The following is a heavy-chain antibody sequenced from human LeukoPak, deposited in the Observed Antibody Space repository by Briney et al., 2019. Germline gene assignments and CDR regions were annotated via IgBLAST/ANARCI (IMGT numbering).Heavy chain of an antibody. V-gene: IGHV4-59*12. CDR1: GGSISSYH. CDR3: ARDHSGSYPTPDY. Sequence: PSETLSLTCTVSGGSISSYHWSWIRQPPGKGLEWIGYIYHSGSTYYNPSLKSRVTKSVDRSKNQFSLKLSSVTAADTAVYYCARDHSGSYPTPDYWGQGTLVTVSS. J-gene: IGHJ4*02. D-gene: IGHD1-26*01. CDR2: IYHSGST.